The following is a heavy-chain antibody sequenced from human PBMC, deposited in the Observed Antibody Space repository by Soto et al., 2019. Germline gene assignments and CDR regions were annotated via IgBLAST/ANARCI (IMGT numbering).Heavy chain of an antibody. J-gene: IGHJ2*01. D-gene: IGHD2-2*01. V-gene: IGHV4-34*01. CDR3: FFEEGGGIRAVLSVSAFLLNRSSDL. CDR2: MSHSGGT. Sequence: GKGLEWIGEMSHSGGTHFNPSLKSRVTISVDTSKNQFSLMMSSVTAADTALYFFFFEEGGGIRAVLSVSAFLLNRSSDL.